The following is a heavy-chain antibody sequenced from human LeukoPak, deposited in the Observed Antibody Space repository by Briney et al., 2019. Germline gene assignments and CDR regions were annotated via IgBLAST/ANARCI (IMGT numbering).Heavy chain of an antibody. D-gene: IGHD3-10*01. CDR2: IYYSGST. CDR1: GGSISRGDYY. Sequence: SETLSLTCTVSGGSISRGDYYWSWIRQPPGKGLEWIGYIYYSGSTYCNPSLKSRVTISVDTSKNQFSLKLSSVTAADTAVYYCASTIGYGSDYWGQGTLVTVSS. V-gene: IGHV4-30-4*01. J-gene: IGHJ4*02. CDR3: ASTIGYGSDY.